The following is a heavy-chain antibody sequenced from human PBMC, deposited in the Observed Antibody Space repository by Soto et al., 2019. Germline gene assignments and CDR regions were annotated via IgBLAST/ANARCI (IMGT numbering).Heavy chain of an antibody. D-gene: IGHD5-18*01. Sequence: QLQLQESGPGLVKPSGTLSLTCTVSGASISSGSYYWGWIRQPPGKGLEWIGSMSYSGSNYYHPSLKSLLNISVDTSKNQFSLTLSPVTAADTAVYYCARLLDTAMFSWGQGTLVTVSS. CDR3: ARLLDTAMFS. V-gene: IGHV4-39*01. CDR2: MSYSGSN. CDR1: GASISSGSYY. J-gene: IGHJ5*02.